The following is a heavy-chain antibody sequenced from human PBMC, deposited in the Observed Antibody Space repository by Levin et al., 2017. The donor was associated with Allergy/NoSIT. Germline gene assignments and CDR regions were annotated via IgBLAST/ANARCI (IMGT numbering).Heavy chain of an antibody. CDR3: ARSVNAAGWDWFDP. J-gene: IGHJ5*02. V-gene: IGHV4-39*01. CDR2: IYFTGAT. D-gene: IGHD6-13*01. Sequence: SETLSLTCTVSGGSISSGSYYWAWIRQPPGKGLEWVGHIYFTGATYYNPSLRSRVTISVDTSKNQFSLELTSVTAADTSLYYCARSVNAAGWDWFDPWGQGTLVIVSP. CDR1: GGSISSGSYY.